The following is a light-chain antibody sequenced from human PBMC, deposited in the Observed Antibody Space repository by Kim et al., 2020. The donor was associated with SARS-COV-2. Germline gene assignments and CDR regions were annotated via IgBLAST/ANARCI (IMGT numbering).Light chain of an antibody. CDR3: QQYNNWPRT. V-gene: IGKV3D-15*01. J-gene: IGKJ1*01. CDR1: QSVSSN. Sequence: EIVMTQSPATLSVSPGERATLSCRASQSVSSNLAWYQQKPGQAPRLLIYGASTRATGIQARFSGSGSGTEFTLTISSLQSEDFAVYYWQQYNNWPRTFGQGTKVDIK. CDR2: GAS.